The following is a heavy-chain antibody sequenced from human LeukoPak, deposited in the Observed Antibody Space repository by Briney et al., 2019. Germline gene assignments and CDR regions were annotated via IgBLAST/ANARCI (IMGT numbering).Heavy chain of an antibody. CDR2: ISGSGGTT. V-gene: IGHV3-23*01. D-gene: IGHD6-25*01. CDR3: VKYRERLP. J-gene: IGHJ4*02. Sequence: PGGSLRLSCAASGFTFSSYAMHWVRQAPGKGVEWVSAISGSGGTTYYADSVKGRFTISRDNSKNTLYLQMNSLRAEDTAVYYCVKYRERLPWGQGTLVTVSS. CDR1: GFTFSSYA.